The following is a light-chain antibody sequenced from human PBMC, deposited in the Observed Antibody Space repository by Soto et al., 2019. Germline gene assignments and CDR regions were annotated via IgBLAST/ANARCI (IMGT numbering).Light chain of an antibody. CDR1: QTINSDY. Sequence: EIVLTQSPGTLSVSPGERATLSCRASQTINSDYLAWYQQKPGQAPSLLIYGTSSRATGIPDRFSGSGSGTDFTLTISRLEPKDSAIYYCQQYGSWTFGQGTKVEIK. CDR2: GTS. J-gene: IGKJ1*01. V-gene: IGKV3-20*01. CDR3: QQYGSWT.